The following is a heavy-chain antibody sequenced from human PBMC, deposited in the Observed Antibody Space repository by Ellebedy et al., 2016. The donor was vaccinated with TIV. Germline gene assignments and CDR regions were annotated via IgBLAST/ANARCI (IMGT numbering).Heavy chain of an antibody. CDR1: GFDFANFG. Sequence: GESLKISCTVSGFDFANFGMHWVRQAPGQGLEWVAVISYDGTNTYYADSVKGRSTISRDNSKTTLFLQMNSLRAEDTAVYYCARRRDGYAYAMDVWGQGTTVTVSS. J-gene: IGHJ6*02. D-gene: IGHD5-24*01. CDR2: ISYDGTNT. CDR3: ARRRDGYAYAMDV. V-gene: IGHV3-30*19.